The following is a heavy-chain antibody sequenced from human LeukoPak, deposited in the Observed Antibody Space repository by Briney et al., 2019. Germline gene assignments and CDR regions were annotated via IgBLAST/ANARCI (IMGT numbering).Heavy chain of an antibody. V-gene: IGHV3-74*03. J-gene: IGHJ3*02. D-gene: IGHD2/OR15-2a*01. Sequence: GGSLRLSCAASAFSINKFWMHWVREGPGKWLEWVCRINNDATTTTYADSVKGRFTVSRDNVKNMVYLEMSSLRGDDTAVYYCARSGIGRAFDIWGQGTTVTVSS. CDR1: AFSINKFW. CDR3: ARSGIGRAFDI. CDR2: INNDATTT.